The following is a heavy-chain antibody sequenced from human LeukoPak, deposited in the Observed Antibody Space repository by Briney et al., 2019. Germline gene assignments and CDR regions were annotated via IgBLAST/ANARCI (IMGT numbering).Heavy chain of an antibody. CDR2: IYHSGST. CDR1: GGSISSGGYS. J-gene: IGHJ4*02. D-gene: IGHD5-18*01. Sequence: SQTLSLTCTVSGGSISSGGYSWSWIRQPPGKGLEWIGYIYHSGSTYYNPSLKSRVTISVDRSKNQFSLKLSYVTAADTAVYYCARVIQLWYFDYWGQGTLVTVSS. CDR3: ARVIQLWYFDY. V-gene: IGHV4-30-2*01.